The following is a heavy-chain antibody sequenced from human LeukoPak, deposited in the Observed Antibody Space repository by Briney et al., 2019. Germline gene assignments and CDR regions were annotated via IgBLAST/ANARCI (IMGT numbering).Heavy chain of an antibody. CDR3: ATVFGDSTIDY. CDR1: GYTFTSYY. V-gene: IGHV1-46*03. D-gene: IGHD4-17*01. J-gene: IGHJ4*02. Sequence: GASVKVSCKASGYTFTSYYMHWVRQAPGQGLEWMGTINPSGGSTSYAQKFQGRVTMTRDTSTSTVYMELSSLRSEDTAVYYCATVFGDSTIDYWGQGTLVTVSS. CDR2: INPSGGST.